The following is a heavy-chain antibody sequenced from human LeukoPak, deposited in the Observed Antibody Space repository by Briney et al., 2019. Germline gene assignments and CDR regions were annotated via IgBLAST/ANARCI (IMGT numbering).Heavy chain of an antibody. D-gene: IGHD4/OR15-4a*01. J-gene: IGHJ4*02. CDR2: ITSSSSSI. V-gene: IGHV3-21*01. CDR1: GFTFSIYT. Sequence: GGSLRLSCVASGFTFSIYTMSWVRQAPGKGLEWVSSITSSSSSIYSADSVKGRLTISRDDAKNSLYLEMNSLRDEDTAVYYCARDLAWGAYWGQGTLVTVSS. CDR3: ARDLAWGAY.